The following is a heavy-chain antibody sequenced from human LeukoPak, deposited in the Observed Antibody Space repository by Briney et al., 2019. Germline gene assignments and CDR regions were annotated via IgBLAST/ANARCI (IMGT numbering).Heavy chain of an antibody. D-gene: IGHD3-10*01. V-gene: IGHV4-4*02. J-gene: IGHJ4*02. CDR1: GGSISSSNW. CDR3: ARQRAYGSESYWEYYFDY. Sequence: RASGTLSLTCAVSGGSISSSNWWSWVRQPPGKGLEWIGEIYHSGSTNYNPSLKSRVTISVDKSKNQFSLKLSSVTAADTAVYYCARQRAYGSESYWEYYFDYWGQGTLVTVSS. CDR2: IYHSGST.